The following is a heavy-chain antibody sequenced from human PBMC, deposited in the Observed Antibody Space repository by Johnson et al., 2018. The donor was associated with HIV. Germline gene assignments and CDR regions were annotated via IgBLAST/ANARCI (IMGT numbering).Heavy chain of an antibody. D-gene: IGHD3-22*01. CDR1: GFTFSSYA. V-gene: IGHV3-30*18. CDR3: AKTITMIGRFDAFDI. J-gene: IGHJ3*02. Sequence: QVQLVESGGGLVQPGGSLRLSCAASGFTFSSYAMHWVRQAPGKGLEWVAVISYDGSNQYYADSLKGRFTISRDNSKNTLYLQMNNLRAEDTAVYYCAKTITMIGRFDAFDIWGQGTMVTVSS. CDR2: ISYDGSNQ.